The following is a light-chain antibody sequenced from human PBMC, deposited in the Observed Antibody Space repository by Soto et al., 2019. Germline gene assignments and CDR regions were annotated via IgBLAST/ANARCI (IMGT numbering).Light chain of an antibody. CDR3: GSTAGSNKNVV. J-gene: IGLJ2*01. CDR1: SSDIGASNS. Sequence: QSVLTQPPSASGSPGQSVTISCAGSSSDIGASNSVSWYQQHPGKAPKLLISEVTKRPSGVPDRFSGSKSGNTASLTVSGLQDDDEADYYCGSTAGSNKNVVFGGGTKVTVL. V-gene: IGLV2-8*01. CDR2: EVT.